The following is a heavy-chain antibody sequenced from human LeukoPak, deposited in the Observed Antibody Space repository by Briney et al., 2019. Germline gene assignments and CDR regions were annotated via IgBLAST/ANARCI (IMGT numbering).Heavy chain of an antibody. D-gene: IGHD6-19*01. CDR3: ARHSGGGSGRNFYYYMDV. CDR1: GGSISSGDYY. V-gene: IGHV4-30-4*08. Sequence: IPSQTLSLTCTVSGGSISSGDYYWSWIRQPPGKGLEWIGYIYYSGSTYYNPSLKSRVTISVDTSKNQFSLKLSSVTAADTAVYYCARHSGGGSGRNFYYYMDVWGKGTTVTVSS. J-gene: IGHJ6*03. CDR2: IYYSGST.